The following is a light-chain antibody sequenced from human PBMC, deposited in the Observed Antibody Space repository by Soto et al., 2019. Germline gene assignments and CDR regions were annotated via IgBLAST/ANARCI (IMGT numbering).Light chain of an antibody. CDR2: LNSDGSH. V-gene: IGLV4-69*01. CDR1: TGHSSYA. J-gene: IGLJ1*01. Sequence: QPVLTQSPSVSASLGASVKLTCTLSTGHSSYATAWHTQQPDKGPRYLMKLNSDGSHTTGDGVPDRFSGSSAGAERFLSISRLQSDDEADDYWQTWGTGIPGFGSGTKVTVL. CDR3: QTWGTGIPG.